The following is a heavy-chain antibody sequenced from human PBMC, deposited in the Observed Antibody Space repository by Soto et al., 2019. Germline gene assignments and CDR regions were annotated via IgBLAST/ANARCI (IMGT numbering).Heavy chain of an antibody. CDR3: ARDRTHVDSSAYYYGLEV. D-gene: IGHD3-22*01. CDR2: IYYSGST. J-gene: IGHJ6*02. CDR1: GASIDSYY. Sequence: SETLSLTCTVSGASIDSYYWNWIRQPPGKGLEWIGYIYYSGSTTYNPSLKTRVTISVDRSKNQFSLKLTSVTAADTAVYYCARDRTHVDSSAYYYGLEVWGQGTTVTVSS. V-gene: IGHV4-59*13.